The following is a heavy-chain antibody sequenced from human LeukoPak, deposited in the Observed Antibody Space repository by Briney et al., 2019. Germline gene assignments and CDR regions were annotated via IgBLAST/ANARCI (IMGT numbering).Heavy chain of an antibody. CDR3: AREPLRDYGDYESSFAFDI. V-gene: IGHV4-59*12. Sequence: PSETLSLTCAVYGGSFSGYYWSWIRQPPGKGLEWIGYIYYSGSTNYNPSLKSRVTISVDTSKNQFSLKLSSVTAADTAVYYCAREPLRDYGDYESSFAFDIWGQGTMVTVSS. CDR2: IYYSGST. CDR1: GGSFSGYY. J-gene: IGHJ3*02. D-gene: IGHD4-17*01.